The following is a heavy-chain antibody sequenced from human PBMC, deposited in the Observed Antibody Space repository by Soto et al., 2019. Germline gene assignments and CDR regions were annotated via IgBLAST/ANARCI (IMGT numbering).Heavy chain of an antibody. D-gene: IGHD3-16*01. CDR1: GVSMYDYY. CDR2: LHYSGSD. V-gene: IGHV4-59*01. J-gene: IGHJ4*02. CDR3: ARSGHSFAGAV. Sequence: SETLSLTCTVSGVSMYDYYGSWIRQSPGKGLEHIGYLHYSGSDNYNPSLKSRVTISMDRSKNQFSLSLRSVTAADTAIYYCARSGHSFAGAVCGQGILVTVSS.